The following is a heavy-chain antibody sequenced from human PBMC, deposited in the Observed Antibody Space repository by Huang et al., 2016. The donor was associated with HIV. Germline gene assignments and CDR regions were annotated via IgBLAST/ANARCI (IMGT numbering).Heavy chain of an antibody. Sequence: QEQLVESGGGVVQPGGSRRFSCATSGFSFSHYGMHWVSQAPGKGLEWVAFIRFDGGNKHYADSAKGRFTISRDNSKKMLFLEMNSLRGDDTAFYYCATDLGGYSFDYWGQGALVSVSS. CDR1: GFSFSHYG. V-gene: IGHV3-30*02. CDR3: ATDLGGYSFDY. J-gene: IGHJ4*02. D-gene: IGHD2-21*02. CDR2: IRFDGGNK.